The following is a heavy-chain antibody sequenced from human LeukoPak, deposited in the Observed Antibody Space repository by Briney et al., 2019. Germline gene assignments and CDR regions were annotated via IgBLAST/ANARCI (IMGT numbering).Heavy chain of an antibody. CDR1: GGSFSGYY. CDR3: ARGEIHGFDWYFDL. V-gene: IGHV4-34*01. CDR2: INHSGGT. Sequence: PSETLSLTCAVYGGSFSGYYWSWIRQTPGKGLEWIGEINHSGGTNYSPSLKSRVTVSLDTSKNQFSLKLRSVTAADTAVYYCARGEIHGFDWYFDLWGRGTLVTVSS. D-gene: IGHD5-24*01. J-gene: IGHJ2*01.